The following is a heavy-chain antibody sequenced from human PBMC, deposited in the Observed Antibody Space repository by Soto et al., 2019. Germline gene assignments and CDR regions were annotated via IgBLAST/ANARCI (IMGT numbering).Heavy chain of an antibody. Sequence: SETLSLTCAVSGDSISGAYFWAWIRQPPVKVLEWIGSIYHSGTTYYNQSFKSRVTISVDTSKNKFSLKLSSVTDADSAVYYCARTDKVGYYPYF. CDR3: ARTDKVGYYPYF. J-gene: IGHJ4*01. D-gene: IGHD3-3*01. V-gene: IGHV4-38-2*01. CDR1: GDSISGAYF. CDR2: IYHSGTT.